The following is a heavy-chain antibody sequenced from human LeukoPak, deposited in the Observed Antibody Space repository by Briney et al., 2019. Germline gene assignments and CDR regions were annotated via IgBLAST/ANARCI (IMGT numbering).Heavy chain of an antibody. J-gene: IGHJ4*02. CDR3: ARNPVLLHAPTFPNYFDY. D-gene: IGHD3-10*01. V-gene: IGHV1-46*01. CDR1: GNTFTSFH. Sequence: GASVKVSCKASGNTFTSFHIHWVRQAPGQGLEYMGIIKVYGDTTIYAQRFQGRITMTRDTSTSTVYMELSSLNSEDTAVYYCARNPVLLHAPTFPNYFDYWGQGTLVTVSS. CDR2: IKVYGDTT.